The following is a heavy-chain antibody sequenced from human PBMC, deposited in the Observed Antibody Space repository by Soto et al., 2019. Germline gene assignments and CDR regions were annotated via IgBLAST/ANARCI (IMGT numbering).Heavy chain of an antibody. CDR3: PRDFGGDGYNSEGVLDY. V-gene: IGHV4-30-4*01. D-gene: IGHD3-16*01. CDR2: IYYSGST. Sequence: QVQLQESGPGLVKPSQTLSLTCTVSGGSISSGDYYWSWIRQPPGKGLEWIGYIYYSGSTYYNPLLKNRANRSVYPFKNQFPPKVSAVAAADTAGEYGPRDFGGDGYNSEGVLDYWGQGTLVTVSS. J-gene: IGHJ4*02. CDR1: GGSISSGDYY.